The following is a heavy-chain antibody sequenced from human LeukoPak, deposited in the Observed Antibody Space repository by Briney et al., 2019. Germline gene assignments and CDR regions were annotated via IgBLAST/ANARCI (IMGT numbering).Heavy chain of an antibody. Sequence: GASVKVSCKAPGYTFTGYYMHWVRQAPGQGLEWMGWINPNSGGTNYAQKFQGRVTMTRDTSISTAYMELSRLRSDDTAVYYCARGPGDYVWGSYRPFDYWGQGTLVTVSS. D-gene: IGHD3-16*02. J-gene: IGHJ4*02. CDR2: INPNSGGT. CDR1: GYTFTGYY. V-gene: IGHV1-2*02. CDR3: ARGPGDYVWGSYRPFDY.